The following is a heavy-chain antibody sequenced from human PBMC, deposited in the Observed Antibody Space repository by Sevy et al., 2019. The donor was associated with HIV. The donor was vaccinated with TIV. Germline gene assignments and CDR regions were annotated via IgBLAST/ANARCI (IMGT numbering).Heavy chain of an antibody. CDR1: GGTFSNSA. CDR2: VIPIVGIA. CDR3: ARGGLPAGGRFYFDY. J-gene: IGHJ4*02. D-gene: IGHD6-13*01. Sequence: GPSVKVSCKASGGTFSNSAISWVRQAPGQGLEWMGGVIPIVGIADYGQKFQGRVTITADKSTNTAYMELNSLRSEDTAMYYCARGGLPAGGRFYFDYWGQGTLVTVSS. V-gene: IGHV1-69*10.